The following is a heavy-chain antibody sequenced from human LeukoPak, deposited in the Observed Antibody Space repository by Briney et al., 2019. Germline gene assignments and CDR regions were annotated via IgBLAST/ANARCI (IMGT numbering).Heavy chain of an antibody. CDR3: VKGGYDYGDPPIDP. CDR1: GFTFSSYA. Sequence: GGSLRLSCSASGFTFSSYAMHWVRQAPGKGLEYVSAISSNGGSTYYADSVKGRFTNSRDNSKNTLYLQMSSLRAEDTAVYYCVKGGYDYGDPPIDPWGQGTLVTVSS. J-gene: IGHJ5*02. CDR2: ISSNGGST. D-gene: IGHD4-17*01. V-gene: IGHV3-64D*06.